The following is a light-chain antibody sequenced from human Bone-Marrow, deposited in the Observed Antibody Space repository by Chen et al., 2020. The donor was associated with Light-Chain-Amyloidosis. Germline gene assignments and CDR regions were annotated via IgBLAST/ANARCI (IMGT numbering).Light chain of an antibody. CDR3: GTWDNSLSAGGV. Sequence: QSVLTQPPSVSAAPGQKVTISCSGSSSNIGNNYVSWYQQLPGTAPKLLIYDNDKRPSGIPDRFAGSKSGTSATLGITGLPTGDEADYYCGTWDNSLSAGGVFGGGTKLTVL. V-gene: IGLV1-51*01. CDR2: DND. J-gene: IGLJ2*01. CDR1: SSNIGNNY.